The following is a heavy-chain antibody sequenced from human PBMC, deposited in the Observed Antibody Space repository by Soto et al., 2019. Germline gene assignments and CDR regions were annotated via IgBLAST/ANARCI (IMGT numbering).Heavy chain of an antibody. D-gene: IGHD6-13*01. CDR1: GYTFTSYG. CDR3: ARDGKYSSSWYFDY. V-gene: IGHV1-18*01. Sequence: ASVKVSCKASGYTFTSYGISWVRQAPGQGLEWKGWISAYKGNTNYAQKLQGKVTMTTDTSTSTTYKELRSLRSDDKAVYYCARDGKYSSSWYFDYWGQGTLVTVSS. CDR2: ISAYKGNT. J-gene: IGHJ4*02.